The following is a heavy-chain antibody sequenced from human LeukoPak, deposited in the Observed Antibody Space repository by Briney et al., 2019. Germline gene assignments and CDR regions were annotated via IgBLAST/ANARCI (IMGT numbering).Heavy chain of an antibody. CDR1: GFTFSDHY. Sequence: GGSLRLSCAASGFTFSDHYMSWIRQAPGKGLEWVSYISSSGGTIYYADSVKGRFTISRHNAKNSLFLQMNSLRAEDTAVYYCARDPYGDYYFDYWGQGTLVTVSS. CDR2: ISSSGGTI. J-gene: IGHJ4*02. D-gene: IGHD4-17*01. V-gene: IGHV3-11*01. CDR3: ARDPYGDYYFDY.